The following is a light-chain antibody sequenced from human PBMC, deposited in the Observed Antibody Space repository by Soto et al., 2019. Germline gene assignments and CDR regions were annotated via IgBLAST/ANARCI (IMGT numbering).Light chain of an antibody. CDR1: QSISTY. J-gene: IGKJ2*01. V-gene: IGKV1-39*01. CDR3: QQSHSTPYT. Sequence: DIPMTQSPPSLSASVGDRVTITCRASQSISTYLNWYQHKSGKAPKLLIYSASGLQSGVPSRFSGSGSGTDFTLAISNLQPEDFATYFCQQSHSTPYTFGQGTKLEIK. CDR2: SAS.